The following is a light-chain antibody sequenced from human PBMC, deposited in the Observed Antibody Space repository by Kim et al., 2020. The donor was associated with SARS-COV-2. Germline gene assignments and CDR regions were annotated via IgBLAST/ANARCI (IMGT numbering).Light chain of an antibody. V-gene: IGLV3-1*01. CDR2: QDN. J-gene: IGLJ2*01. Sequence: VSPGQTATITSCAEKLGEKYATWYQQKPGQSPILVIFQDNKRPSGIPERFSGSNSGNTATLTISGTQTMDEADYYCQAWDSSIVVFGGGTKLTVL. CDR3: QAWDSSIVV. CDR1: KLGEKY.